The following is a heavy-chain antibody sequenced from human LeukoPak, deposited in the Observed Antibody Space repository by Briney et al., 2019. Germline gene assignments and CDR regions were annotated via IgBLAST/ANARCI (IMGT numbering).Heavy chain of an antibody. CDR1: GFTFSSYE. J-gene: IGHJ6*04. CDR3: AELGITMIGGV. D-gene: IGHD3-10*02. CDR2: SSGSTI. Sequence: GGSLRLSCAASGFTFSSYEMNWVRQAPGKGLEWVSSSGSTIYYADSVKGRFTISRDNAKNPLYLQMNSLRAEDTAVYYCAELGITMIGGVWGKGTTVTVSS. V-gene: IGHV3-48*03.